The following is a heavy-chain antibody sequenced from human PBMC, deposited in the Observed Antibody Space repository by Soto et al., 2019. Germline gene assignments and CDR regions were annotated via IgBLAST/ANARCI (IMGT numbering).Heavy chain of an antibody. CDR3: ARGRGSSWLRWFDP. Sequence: QVQLQQWGAGLLKPSETLSLTCAVYGGSFSGYYWSWIRQPPGKGLEWIGEINHSGSTNYNPSLKGRVTISVDTSQNQCSLKLSSVTAADTAVYYCARGRGSSWLRWFDPWGQGTLVTVSS. J-gene: IGHJ5*02. CDR2: INHSGST. CDR1: GGSFSGYY. D-gene: IGHD6-13*01. V-gene: IGHV4-34*01.